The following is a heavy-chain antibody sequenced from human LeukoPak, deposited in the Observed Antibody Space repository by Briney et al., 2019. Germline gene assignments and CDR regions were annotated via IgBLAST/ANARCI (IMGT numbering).Heavy chain of an antibody. CDR2: IYYSGST. CDR3: AREKSDYYGSGSYPVY. Sequence: SETLSLTCTVSGGSISSYYWSWIRQPPGKGLEWIGYIYYSGSTYYNPSLKSRVTISVDTSKNQFSLKLSSVTAADTAVYYCAREKSDYYGSGSYPVYWGQGTLVTVSS. J-gene: IGHJ4*02. V-gene: IGHV4-59*12. D-gene: IGHD3-10*01. CDR1: GGSISSYY.